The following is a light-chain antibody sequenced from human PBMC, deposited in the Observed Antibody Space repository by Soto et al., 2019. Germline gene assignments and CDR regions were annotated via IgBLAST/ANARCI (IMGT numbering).Light chain of an antibody. CDR2: GAS. V-gene: IGKV3-15*01. Sequence: EIVMTQSPATLSVSPGERATLSCRASQSVSSNLAWYQQKPGQAPRLLTYGASTRATGIPARFSGSGSGTEFTLTISSLQYDDFPVYYCQHYNNWPRTFGQGTKVDIK. CDR1: QSVSSN. J-gene: IGKJ1*01. CDR3: QHYNNWPRT.